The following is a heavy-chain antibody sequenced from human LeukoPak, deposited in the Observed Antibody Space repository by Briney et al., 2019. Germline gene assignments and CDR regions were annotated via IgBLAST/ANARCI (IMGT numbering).Heavy chain of an antibody. V-gene: IGHV3-21*01. CDR3: ARGVTTTVTTPGH. CDR2: ISSGSSYI. Sequence: GGSLRLSCAASGFTFSSYSMNWVRQAPGKGLEWVSSISSGSSYIYYADSVKGRFTISRDNAKNSLYLQMNSLRAEDTAVYYCARGVTTTVTTPGHWGQGTLVTVSS. J-gene: IGHJ4*02. CDR1: GFTFSSYS. D-gene: IGHD4-17*01.